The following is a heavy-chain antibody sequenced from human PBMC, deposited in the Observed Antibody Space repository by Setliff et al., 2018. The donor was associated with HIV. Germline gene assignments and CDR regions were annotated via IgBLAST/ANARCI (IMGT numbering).Heavy chain of an antibody. Sequence: PSETLSLTCAVYGGSFSGFSWNWIRQPPGKGLEWIGDINNYGVTLYTSSLAGRVTISVDTSKNQFSLTLQSLTVADTALYFCSRGPTIRGSFTGVVYTAPLPSFDTWSQGSLVTVSS. CDR1: GGSFSGFS. J-gene: IGHJ4*02. CDR2: INNYGVT. D-gene: IGHD3-3*01. V-gene: IGHV4-34*01. CDR3: SRGPTIRGSFTGVVYTAPLPSFDT.